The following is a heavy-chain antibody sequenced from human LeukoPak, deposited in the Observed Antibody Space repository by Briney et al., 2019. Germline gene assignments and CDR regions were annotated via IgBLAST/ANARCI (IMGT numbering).Heavy chain of an antibody. V-gene: IGHV1-18*01. D-gene: IGHD6-6*01. Sequence: ASVKVSCKASGYTFTSYGISWVRQAPGQGLEWMGWISAYNGNTNYAQKLQGRVTMTTDTSTSTAYMELRSLRSDDTAVYYCARSGRKGIAARPTPFDIWGQGTMVTVSS. CDR2: ISAYNGNT. CDR1: GYTFTSYG. J-gene: IGHJ3*02. CDR3: ARSGRKGIAARPTPFDI.